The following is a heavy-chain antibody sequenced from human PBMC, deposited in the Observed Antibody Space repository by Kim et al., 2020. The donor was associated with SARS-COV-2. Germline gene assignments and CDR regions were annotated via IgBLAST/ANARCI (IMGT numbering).Heavy chain of an antibody. CDR3: ARERWLQTFSSGPFDY. V-gene: IGHV1-69*01. D-gene: IGHD3-3*01. Sequence: KRQGRVTITADESTSTAYMELSSLRSEDTAVYYCARERWLQTFSSGPFDYWGQGTLVTVSS. J-gene: IGHJ4*02.